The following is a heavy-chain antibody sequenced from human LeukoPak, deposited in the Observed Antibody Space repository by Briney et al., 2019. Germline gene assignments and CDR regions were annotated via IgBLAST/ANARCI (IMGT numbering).Heavy chain of an antibody. Sequence: QSGGSLRLSCAASGFTFSSYAMHWVRQAPGKGLEWVAVISYDGSNKYYADSVKGRFTISRDNSKNTLYLQMNSLRAEDTAVYFCASETAAPGTSFYFGMDVWGQGTTVTVSS. CDR3: ASETAAPGTSFYFGMDV. CDR2: ISYDGSNK. J-gene: IGHJ6*02. D-gene: IGHD6-13*01. V-gene: IGHV3-30-3*01. CDR1: GFTFSSYA.